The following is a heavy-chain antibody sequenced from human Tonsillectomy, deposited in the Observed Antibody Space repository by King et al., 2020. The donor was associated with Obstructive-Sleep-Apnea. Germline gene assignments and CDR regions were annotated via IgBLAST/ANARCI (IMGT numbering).Heavy chain of an antibody. CDR2: ISYDGSTK. CDR1: GLTFSSYV. CDR3: ASKSSSSSWPRPPY. Sequence: HVQLVESGGGVVQPGRSLRLSCAASGLTFSSYVMHWVRQAPGKGLEWVAVISYDGSTKYYADSVKGRFTISRDNSKNTLYLQMNSLRPEDTAVYYCASKSSSSSWPRPPYWGQGTLVSVSS. J-gene: IGHJ4*02. D-gene: IGHD6-13*01. V-gene: IGHV3-30*04.